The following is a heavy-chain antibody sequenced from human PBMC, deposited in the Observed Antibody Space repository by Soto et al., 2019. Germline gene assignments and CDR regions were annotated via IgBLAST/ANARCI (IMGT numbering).Heavy chain of an antibody. CDR2: ISYDGSNK. Sequence: QVQLVESGGGVVQPGRSLRLSCAASGFTFSSYAMHWVRQAPGKGLEWVAVISYDGSNKYYADSVKGRFTISRDNAKNSLYLQMNSLRAEDTAVYYCARRAYSITIFDHYYFDYWGQGTLVTVSS. D-gene: IGHD3-3*01. J-gene: IGHJ4*02. CDR1: GFTFSSYA. CDR3: ARRAYSITIFDHYYFDY. V-gene: IGHV3-30-3*01.